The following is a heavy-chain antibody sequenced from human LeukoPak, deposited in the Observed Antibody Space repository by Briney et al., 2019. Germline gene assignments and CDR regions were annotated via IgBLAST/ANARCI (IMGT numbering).Heavy chain of an antibody. D-gene: IGHD3-3*01. V-gene: IGHV4-39*01. Sequence: SETLSLTCTVSGGSISSSSYYWGWIRQPPGKGLEWIGSIYYSGSTYYNPSLKSRVTISVDTSKNRFSLKLSSVTAADTAVYYCARHVAIFGVVLYAFDIWGQGTMVTVSS. J-gene: IGHJ3*02. CDR2: IYYSGST. CDR3: ARHVAIFGVVLYAFDI. CDR1: GGSISSSSYY.